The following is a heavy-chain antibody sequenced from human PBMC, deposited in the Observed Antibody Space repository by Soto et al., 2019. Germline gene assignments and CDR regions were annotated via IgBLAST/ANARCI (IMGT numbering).Heavy chain of an antibody. CDR3: ARGGGSDSFDY. CDR1: GGSISSGDYY. V-gene: IGHV4-30-2*01. CDR2: INHLETT. Sequence: ASETLSLTCTVSGGSISSGDYYWSWIRQPPGKGLEWIGYINHLETTFYNPSFESRLTLSIDRAKNQFSLKLHSMSAADRAVYFCARGGGSDSFDYWGQGILVTVSS. J-gene: IGHJ4*02. D-gene: IGHD1-26*01.